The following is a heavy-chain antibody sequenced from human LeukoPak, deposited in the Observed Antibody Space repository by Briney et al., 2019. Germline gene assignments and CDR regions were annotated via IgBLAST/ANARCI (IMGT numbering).Heavy chain of an antibody. CDR2: INHSGST. J-gene: IGHJ4*02. D-gene: IGHD2-21*02. Sequence: KPSETLSLTCAVYGGSFSGSYWSWIRQPPGKGLEWIGEINHSGSTNYNPSLKSRVTISVDTSKNQFSLKLSSVTAADTAVYYCAPLEPIVVVTAPSWGQGTLVTVSS. V-gene: IGHV4-34*01. CDR3: APLEPIVVVTAPS. CDR1: GGSFSGSY.